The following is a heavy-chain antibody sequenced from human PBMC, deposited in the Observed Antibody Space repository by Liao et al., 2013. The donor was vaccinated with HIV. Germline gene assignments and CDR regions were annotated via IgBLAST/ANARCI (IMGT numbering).Heavy chain of an antibody. J-gene: IGHJ5*02. CDR2: INHSGST. CDR3: AARGYSYGKGGWFDP. CDR1: GGSFSGYY. Sequence: QVQLQQWGAGLLKPSETLSLTCAVYGGSFSGYYWSWIRQPPGKGLEWIGEINHSGSTNYNPSLKSRVTISVDTSKNQFSLKLSSVTAADTAVYYCAARGYSYGKGGWFDPWGQGTLVTVSS. D-gene: IGHD5-18*01. V-gene: IGHV4-34*01.